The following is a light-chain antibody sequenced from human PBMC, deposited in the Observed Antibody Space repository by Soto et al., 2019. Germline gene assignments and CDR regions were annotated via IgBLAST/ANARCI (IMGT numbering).Light chain of an antibody. J-gene: IGKJ4*01. CDR1: QTISNY. CDR2: AAS. V-gene: IGKV1-33*01. CDR3: QQYDDWLRLT. Sequence: DIQMTQSPSSLSASLGDRVTITCRASQTISNYLNWYQQKSGRAAELLVYAASSRATGIPARFSGSGSGTEFNLTISSLQSEDFAVYFCQQYDDWLRLTFGGGTKVDIK.